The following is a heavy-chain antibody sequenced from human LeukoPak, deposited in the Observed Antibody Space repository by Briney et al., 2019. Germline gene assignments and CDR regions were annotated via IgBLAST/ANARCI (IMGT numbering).Heavy chain of an antibody. CDR2: IYYSGST. D-gene: IGHD6-19*01. CDR3: ASSSGWYRVFGH. V-gene: IGHV4-59*12. J-gene: IGHJ4*02. CDR1: GGSISSYY. Sequence: PSETLSLTCTVSGGSISSYYWSWIRQPPGKGLEWIGYIYYSGSTNYNPSLKSRVTISVDTSKNQISLKLSSVTAADTAVYYCASSSGWYRVFGHWGQGTLVTVSS.